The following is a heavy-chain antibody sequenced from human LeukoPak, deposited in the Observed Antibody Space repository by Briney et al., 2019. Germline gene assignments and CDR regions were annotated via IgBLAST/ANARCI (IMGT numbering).Heavy chain of an antibody. D-gene: IGHD3-22*01. CDR2: ISTYNGNT. V-gene: IGHV1-18*04. CDR3: ARDLDYYDSSGSGWFDP. CDR1: GYTFTSYY. J-gene: IGHJ5*02. Sequence: GSVKVSCKASGYTFTSYYMHWVRQAPGQGLEWMGWISTYNGNTNYAQKFQGRVTMTTDTSTNTAYMELRSLRSDDTAVYYCARDLDYYDSSGSGWFDPWGQGTLVTVSS.